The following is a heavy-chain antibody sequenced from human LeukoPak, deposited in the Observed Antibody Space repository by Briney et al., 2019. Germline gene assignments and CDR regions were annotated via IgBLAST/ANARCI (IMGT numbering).Heavy chain of an antibody. CDR2: IYTSGST. Sequence: SETLSLTCTASGGSISSYYWSWIRQPAGKGLEWIGRIYTSGSTNYNPSLKSRVTMSVDTSKNQFSLKLSSVTAADTAVYYCARVSCSSTSCYYNWFDPWGQGTLVTVSS. J-gene: IGHJ5*02. CDR1: GGSISSYY. V-gene: IGHV4-4*07. D-gene: IGHD2-2*01. CDR3: ARVSCSSTSCYYNWFDP.